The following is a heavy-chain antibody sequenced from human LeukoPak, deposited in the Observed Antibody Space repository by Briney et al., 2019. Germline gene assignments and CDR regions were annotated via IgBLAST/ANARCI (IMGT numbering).Heavy chain of an antibody. CDR2: MNPNSGNT. CDR3: ARYSVLRYFDDDAFDI. D-gene: IGHD3-9*01. CDR1: GYTFTSYD. J-gene: IGHJ3*02. V-gene: IGHV1-8*01. Sequence: VASVKVSCKASGYTFTSYDINWVRQATGQGLEWMGWMNPNSGNTGYAQKFHGRVTMTRNTSISTAYMELSSLRSEDTAVYYCARYSVLRYFDDDAFDIWGQGTMVTVSS.